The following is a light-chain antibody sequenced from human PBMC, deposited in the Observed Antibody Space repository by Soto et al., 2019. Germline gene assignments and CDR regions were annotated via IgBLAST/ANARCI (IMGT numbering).Light chain of an antibody. CDR1: QNIRNY. V-gene: IGKV1-39*01. Sequence: DIQMTQSPSSLSASVGDRVTITCRASQNIRNYLNWYQQKEGKAPQLLIYGASSLQSGVPSRFSGGGSGTDFTLAISSLQPEDFATYYCQHSYTTPRPFGQGTKVEIK. J-gene: IGKJ1*01. CDR2: GAS. CDR3: QHSYTTPRP.